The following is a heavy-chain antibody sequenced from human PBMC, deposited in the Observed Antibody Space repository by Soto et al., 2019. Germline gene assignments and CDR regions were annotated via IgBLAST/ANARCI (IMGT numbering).Heavy chain of an antibody. J-gene: IGHJ6*02. V-gene: IGHV1-8*01. D-gene: IGHD4-17*01. CDR2: MNPNSGNT. Sequence: QVQLVQSGAEVKKPGASVKVSCKASGYTFTNYDINWVRQATGQGLEWMGWMNPNSGNTGYAQKFQGRVTMTRNTSIRPSYMELRSLRSEDTAVYYCSSRGSVTTGTYYYGMDVWGQGTTVTVSS. CDR3: SSRGSVTTGTYYYGMDV. CDR1: GYTFTNYD.